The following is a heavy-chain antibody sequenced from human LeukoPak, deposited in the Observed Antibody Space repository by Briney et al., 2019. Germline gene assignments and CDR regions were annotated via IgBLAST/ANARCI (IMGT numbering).Heavy chain of an antibody. D-gene: IGHD1-26*01. CDR2: ISGSGGAT. V-gene: IGHV3-23*01. CDR3: GKYLQTAVGANDY. J-gene: IGHJ4*02. CDR1: GFTFSSYP. Sequence: GGSLRLSCGASGFTFSSYPMNCVRQAPGKGLEWVSVISGSGGATFYGDSVQGRFTISRDNSRDTLYLQMSSLRAEDTAVYYCGKYLQTAVGANDYWGQGTLVTVSS.